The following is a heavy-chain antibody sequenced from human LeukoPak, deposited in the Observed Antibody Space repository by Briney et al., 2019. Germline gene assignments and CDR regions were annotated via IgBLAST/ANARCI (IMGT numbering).Heavy chain of an antibody. D-gene: IGHD3-3*01. V-gene: IGHV3-30*18. CDR3: AKDRSDYWNLKGAFDI. CDR2: ISFDESNK. Sequence: PGGSLRLSCAASGFTFNSYGMHWVRQAPGKGLEWVAVISFDESNKYYADSVKGRFTISRDNSKNTLYLQMNSLRAEDTAVYYCAKDRSDYWNLKGAFDIWGQGTMVTVSS. J-gene: IGHJ3*02. CDR1: GFTFNSYG.